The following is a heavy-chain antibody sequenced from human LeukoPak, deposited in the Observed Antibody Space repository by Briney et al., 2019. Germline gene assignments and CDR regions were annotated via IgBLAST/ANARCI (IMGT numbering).Heavy chain of an antibody. CDR2: ISTSSSTI. J-gene: IGHJ4*02. Sequence: GSLRLSCAVSGITFSSYSMNWVRQAPGKGLEWVSYISTSSSTIYYADSVKGRFTISRDNAKNSLYLQMNSLRAEDTAVYYCAPGYCTTTSCSHYFDYWGQGTLVTVSP. CDR1: GITFSSYS. V-gene: IGHV3-48*01. CDR3: APGYCTTTSCSHYFDY. D-gene: IGHD2-2*01.